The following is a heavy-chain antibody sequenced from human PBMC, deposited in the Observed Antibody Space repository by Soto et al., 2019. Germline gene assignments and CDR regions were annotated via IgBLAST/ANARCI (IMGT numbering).Heavy chain of an antibody. CDR1: GFTFSSYA. V-gene: IGHV3-23*01. D-gene: IGHD3-3*01. J-gene: IGHJ4*02. CDR3: AIPPITIFGVVLDY. CDR2: ISGSGGST. Sequence: HPGGSLRLSCAASGFTFSSYAMSWVRQAPGKGLEWVSAISGSGGSTYYADSVKGRFTISRDDSKNTLYLQMNSLRAEDTAVYYCAIPPITIFGVVLDYWGQGTLVTVSS.